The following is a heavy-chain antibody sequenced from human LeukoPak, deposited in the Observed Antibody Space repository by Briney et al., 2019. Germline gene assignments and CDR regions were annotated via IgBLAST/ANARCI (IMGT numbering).Heavy chain of an antibody. Sequence: GGSLRLSCAASGFTFSSYGMHWVRQAPGKGLEWVAVIWYDGSNKYYADSVKGRFTISRDNSKNTLYLQMDSLKTEDTAVYYCITGGGYCSIGSCYSFNYFDYWGQGALVTVSS. CDR3: ITGGGYCSIGSCYSFNYFDY. CDR1: GFTFSSYG. V-gene: IGHV3-33*01. CDR2: IWYDGSNK. J-gene: IGHJ4*02. D-gene: IGHD2-15*01.